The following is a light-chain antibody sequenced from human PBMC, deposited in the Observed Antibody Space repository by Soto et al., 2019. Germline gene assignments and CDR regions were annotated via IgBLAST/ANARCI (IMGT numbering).Light chain of an antibody. Sequence: DIHMNQSPSTLSASVGDRVTITCRARQSISSWLAWYQQKPGKAPKLLIYKPSSLESGGPSRYSGSGSGREVTLAISCLQNDDFSTYYCQQYNSYPWTVGQGTKVDIK. V-gene: IGKV1-5*03. CDR2: KPS. J-gene: IGKJ1*01. CDR3: QQYNSYPWT. CDR1: QSISSW.